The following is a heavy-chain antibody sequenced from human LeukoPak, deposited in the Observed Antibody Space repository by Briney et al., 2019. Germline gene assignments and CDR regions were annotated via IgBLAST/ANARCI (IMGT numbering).Heavy chain of an antibody. CDR2: IYYSGST. CDR3: ARALGWFGEFH. J-gene: IGHJ4*02. CDR1: GDSISSYY. Sequence: SETLSLTCTVSGDSISSYYWSWIRQPPGEGLEWIGYIYYSGSTDYNPSLKSRVTISVDTSKNQFSLKLSSVTAADTAVYYCARALGWFGEFHWGQGTLVTVSS. D-gene: IGHD3-10*01. V-gene: IGHV4-59*12.